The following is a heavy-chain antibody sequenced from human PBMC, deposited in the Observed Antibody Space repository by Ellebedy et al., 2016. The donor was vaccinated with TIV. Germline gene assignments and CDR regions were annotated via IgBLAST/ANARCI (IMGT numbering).Heavy chain of an antibody. CDR2: ITHSGTI. D-gene: IGHD3-10*01. CDR1: DGSFSGYY. CDR3: RAGIRAPHYYVDY. Sequence: PSETLPLTCAVSDGSFSGYYWNWIRQPPGKGLEWIGEITHSGTITYNPSLKSRVSASVDRSKNQFSLKVTSVTAADTAVYYCRAGIRAPHYYVDYWGQGTVVTVSS. V-gene: IGHV4-34*01. J-gene: IGHJ4*02.